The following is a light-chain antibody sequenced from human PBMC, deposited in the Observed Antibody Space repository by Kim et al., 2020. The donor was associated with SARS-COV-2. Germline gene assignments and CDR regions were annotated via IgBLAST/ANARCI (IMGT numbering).Light chain of an antibody. CDR1: QSVSSY. CDR3: QKRRNWAP. CDR2: DAS. V-gene: IGKV3-11*01. Sequence: EIVLTQSPATLSLSPGERATLSCRASQSVSSYLAWYQQKPGQAPRLLIYDASNRATAIPARFSGGGSGTAFTLTINSLEPEDFAVYYCQKRRNWAPFGQGTKLEI. J-gene: IGKJ2*01.